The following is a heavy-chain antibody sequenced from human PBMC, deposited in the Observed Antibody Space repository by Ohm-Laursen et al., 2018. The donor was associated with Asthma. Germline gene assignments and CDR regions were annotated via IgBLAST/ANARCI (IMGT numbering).Heavy chain of an antibody. CDR1: GGSVSSGSYY. CDR3: ASAFYSSGYVN. V-gene: IGHV4-61*01. Sequence: SETLSLTCTVSGGSVSSGSYYWSWIRQPPGKGLEWIGYIYYSGSTNYNPSLKSRVTISVDTSKNQFSLKLSSVTAADTAVYYCASAFYSSGYVNWGQGTLVTVSS. CDR2: IYYSGST. J-gene: IGHJ4*02. D-gene: IGHD3-22*01.